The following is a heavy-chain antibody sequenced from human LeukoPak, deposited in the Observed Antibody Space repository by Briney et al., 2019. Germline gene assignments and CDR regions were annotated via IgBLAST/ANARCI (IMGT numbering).Heavy chain of an antibody. CDR3: AKWVLRFLEWFDP. Sequence: GGSLRLSCTASGFSFDSYAMNWVRQAPGKGLEWVSGFSGSRGSSYYADSVKGRFTISRDNSKNTLYLQMNSLRAEDTAVYYCAKWVLRFLEWFDPWGQGTLVTASS. V-gene: IGHV3-23*01. J-gene: IGHJ5*02. CDR1: GFSFDSYA. D-gene: IGHD3-3*01. CDR2: FSGSRGSS.